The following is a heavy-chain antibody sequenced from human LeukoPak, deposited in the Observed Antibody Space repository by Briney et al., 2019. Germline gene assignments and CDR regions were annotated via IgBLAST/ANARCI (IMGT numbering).Heavy chain of an antibody. D-gene: IGHD3-16*02. CDR3: ARKGTTYYDYIWGSYRDKYYFDY. V-gene: IGHV4-39*01. CDR2: IYYSGST. J-gene: IGHJ4*02. CDR1: GGSISSSSYY. Sequence: PSETLSLTCTVSGGSISSSSYYWGWIRQPPGKGLEWIGGIYYSGSTYYNPSLKSRVTISVDTSKNQFSLKLSSVTAADTAVYYCARKGTTYYDYIWGSYRDKYYFDYWGQGTLVTVSS.